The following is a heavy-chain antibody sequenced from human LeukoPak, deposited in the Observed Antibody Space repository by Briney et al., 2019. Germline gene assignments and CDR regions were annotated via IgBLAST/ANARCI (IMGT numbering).Heavy chain of an antibody. V-gene: IGHV3-11*04. J-gene: IGHJ4*02. CDR3: ARYGSSWYRGVDY. CDR1: GFTFSDYY. D-gene: IGHD6-13*01. CDR2: ISSSVSTI. Sequence: PGGSLRLSCAASGFTFSDYYMSSIRQAPGKGLKWVSYISSSVSTIYYAESVKGRFTISRDNAKNSLYLQMNSLRAEDTAVYYCARYGSSWYRGVDYWGQGTLVTVSS.